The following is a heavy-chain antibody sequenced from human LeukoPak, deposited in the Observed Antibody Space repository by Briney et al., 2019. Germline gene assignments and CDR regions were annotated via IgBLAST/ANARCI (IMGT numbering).Heavy chain of an antibody. J-gene: IGHJ5*02. D-gene: IGHD6-19*01. V-gene: IGHV3-48*03. Sequence: GGSLRLSCAASGFTFSSYEMNWVRQAPGKGLEWVSYISSSGSTIYYADSVKGRFTISRDNAKNSLYLQMNSLRAEDMAVYYCARDSSGWLYNWFDPWGQGTLVTVSS. CDR3: ARDSSGWLYNWFDP. CDR1: GFTFSSYE. CDR2: ISSSGSTI.